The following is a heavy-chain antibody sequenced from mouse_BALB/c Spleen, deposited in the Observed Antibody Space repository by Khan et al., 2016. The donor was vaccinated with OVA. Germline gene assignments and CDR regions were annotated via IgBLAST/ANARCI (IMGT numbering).Heavy chain of an antibody. CDR1: GFSLSNYG. Sequence: QVQLQQSGPGLVQPSQSLSITCTVSGFSLSNYGIHWVRQSPGKGLEWLGVIWSGGITDFNAAFISRLSISKDNSRSQVFFKMNSLQTDDSAIYYCARGGLPFAYWGQGTLVTVSA. CDR3: ARGGLPFAY. V-gene: IGHV2-2*01. J-gene: IGHJ3*01. CDR2: IWSGGIT. D-gene: IGHD2-13*01.